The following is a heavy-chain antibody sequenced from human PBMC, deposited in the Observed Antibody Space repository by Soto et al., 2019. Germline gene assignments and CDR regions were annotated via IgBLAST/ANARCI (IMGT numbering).Heavy chain of an antibody. D-gene: IGHD2-21*02. CDR2: INPSGGST. V-gene: IGHV1-46*01. CDR1: GYTFTSYY. Sequence: QVQLVQSGAEVKKPGASVKVSCKASGYTFTSYYMHWVRQAPGQGLEWMGIINPSGGSTSYAQKFQGRVTMTRDTSTSTVYMELSSLRSEDTAVYYCARDRSGVVVTAPQYYFDYWGQGPLVTVSS. CDR3: ARDRSGVVVTAPQYYFDY. J-gene: IGHJ4*02.